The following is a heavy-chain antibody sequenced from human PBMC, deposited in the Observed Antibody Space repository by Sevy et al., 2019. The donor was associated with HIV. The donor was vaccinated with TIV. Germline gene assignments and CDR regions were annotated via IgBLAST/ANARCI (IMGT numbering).Heavy chain of an antibody. CDR2: NGGDGDIT. Sequence: GGSLRLACAASGFTFSNYGMNWVRQAPGVGLEWGATNGGDGDITHYADSEKGRFTIYRDNFKNTLHLQLNNLRDDDTAIYFCAKVLSFSPRSIPAAVLDYWGRGTLVTVSS. V-gene: IGHV3-23*01. D-gene: IGHD2-2*01. J-gene: IGHJ4*02. CDR1: GFTFSNYG. CDR3: AKVLSFSPRSIPAAVLDY.